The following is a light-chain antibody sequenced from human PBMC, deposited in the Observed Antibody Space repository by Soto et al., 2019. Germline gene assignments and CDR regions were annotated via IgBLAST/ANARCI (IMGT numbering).Light chain of an antibody. J-gene: IGKJ5*01. CDR3: QQGYSTPVT. CDR2: GAS. Sequence: MTQSPATLSVSPGERATLSCRASQSVNSNLAWYQQKPGRAPRLLIYGASNLQSGVPSRFSGSGSGTDFTLTISSLLPEDFATYYCQQGYSTPVTFGQGTRLEIK. CDR1: QSVNSN. V-gene: IGKV1-39*01.